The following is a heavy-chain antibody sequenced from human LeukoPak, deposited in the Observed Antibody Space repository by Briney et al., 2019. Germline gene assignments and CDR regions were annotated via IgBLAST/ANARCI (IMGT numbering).Heavy chain of an antibody. J-gene: IGHJ3*02. CDR2: ISYDGSKK. CDR1: GFTFSSFA. CDR3: ARRSAAKDAFDI. V-gene: IGHV3-30*04. Sequence: HPGRSLRLSCAASGFTFSSFAMHWVRQAPGKGLEWVTLISYDGSKKYYADSVKGRFTISRDNSKDTLFLQMNSLRSEDTAVYYCARRSAAKDAFDIWGQGTMVTVSS. D-gene: IGHD6-25*01.